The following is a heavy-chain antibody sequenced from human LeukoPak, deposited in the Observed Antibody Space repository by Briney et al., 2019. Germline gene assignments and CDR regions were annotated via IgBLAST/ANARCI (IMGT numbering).Heavy chain of an antibody. CDR3: ARDNSVRDEAWWFNP. CDR2: ISPSGGST. D-gene: IGHD5-24*01. CDR1: GYTFTINY. V-gene: IGHV1-46*01. J-gene: IGHJ5*02. Sequence: ASVNVSFKAFGYTFTINYMHWVRQAPGQGPERMGVISPSGGSTTYAQKFQGRVTLTRDMSTSTDYLELSSLRSEDTAVYYCARDNSVRDEAWWFNPWGQGTLVTVSS.